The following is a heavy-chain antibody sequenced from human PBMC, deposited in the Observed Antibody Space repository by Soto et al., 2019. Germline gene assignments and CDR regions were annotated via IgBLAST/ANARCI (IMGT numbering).Heavy chain of an antibody. J-gene: IGHJ6*02. CDR1: GFTFSSYA. CDR3: ARDRGVGCSGGSCYSMYYYYGMDV. V-gene: IGHV3-30-3*01. CDR2: ISYDGSNK. Sequence: QVQLVEPGGGVVQPGRSLRLSCAASGFTFSSYAMHWVRQAPGKGLEWVAVISYDGSNKYYADSVKGRFTISRDNSKNTLYLQMNSLRAEDSAVYYCARDRGVGCSGGSCYSMYYYYGMDVWGQGTTVTVSS. D-gene: IGHD2-15*01.